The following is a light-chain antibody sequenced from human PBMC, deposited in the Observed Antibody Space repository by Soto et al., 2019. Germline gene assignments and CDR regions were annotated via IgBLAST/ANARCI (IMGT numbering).Light chain of an antibody. J-gene: IGKJ1*01. CDR2: GAS. CDR3: QQYGSSPWT. Sequence: EIVTTQSPATLSVSPRERATLSCRASQSVSSDLAWYQQKPGQAPRLLIYGASSRATGIPDRFSGSGSGTDFTLTISRLEPEDFAVYYCQQYGSSPWTFGQGTKVDIK. CDR1: QSVSSD. V-gene: IGKV3-20*01.